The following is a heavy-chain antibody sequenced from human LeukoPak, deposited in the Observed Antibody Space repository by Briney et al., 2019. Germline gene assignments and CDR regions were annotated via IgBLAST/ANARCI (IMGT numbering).Heavy chain of an antibody. D-gene: IGHD1-7*01. Sequence: GGSLRLSCAASGFTFNTYAMYWVRQAPGKGLEWVSGIFGSGGSAHYADSVKGRFTISRDNSKNTLYLQMNTLRAEDTAVYRCAKDYGMGTYFGNWGQGALVAVSS. V-gene: IGHV3-23*01. J-gene: IGHJ4*02. CDR2: IFGSGGSA. CDR3: AKDYGMGTYFGN. CDR1: GFTFNTYA.